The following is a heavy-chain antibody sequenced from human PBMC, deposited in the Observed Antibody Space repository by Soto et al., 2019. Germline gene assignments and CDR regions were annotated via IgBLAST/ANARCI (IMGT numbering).Heavy chain of an antibody. CDR1: GGTFSSYT. V-gene: IGHV1-69*02. CDR3: ASKPGYSYGIDY. J-gene: IGHJ4*02. CDR2: IIPILGIA. Sequence: SVKVSCKASGGTFSSYTISWVRQAPGQGLEWMGRIIPILGIANYAQKFQGRVTITADKSTSTAYMELSSLRSEDTAVYYCASKPGYSYGIDYWGQGTLVTVSS. D-gene: IGHD5-18*01.